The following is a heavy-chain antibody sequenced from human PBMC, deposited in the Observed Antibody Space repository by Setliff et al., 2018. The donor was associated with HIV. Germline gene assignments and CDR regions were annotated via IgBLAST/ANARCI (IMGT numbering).Heavy chain of an antibody. D-gene: IGHD3-9*01. CDR1: GFTFSSYS. J-gene: IGHJ3*02. Sequence: GGSLRLSCAASGFTFSSYSMNWVRQAPGKGLEWVSYISSSSSTIYYADSVKGRFTISRDNAKNSLYLQMNSLRAEDTAVYYCALVLRYFDWSPWGAFDIWGQGTMVTVSS. CDR3: ALVLRYFDWSPWGAFDI. V-gene: IGHV3-48*04. CDR2: ISSSSSTI.